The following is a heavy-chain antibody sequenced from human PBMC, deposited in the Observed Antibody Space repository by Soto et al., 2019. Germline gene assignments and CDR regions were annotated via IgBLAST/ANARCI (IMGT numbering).Heavy chain of an antibody. CDR3: AILRRAYDPTPMTRAFDN. CDR2: IYYSGNT. J-gene: IGHJ3*02. CDR1: GGSFYTGDYY. V-gene: IGHV4-30-4*01. Sequence: QVQLQESGPGLVKPSQTLSLTCTVSGGSFYTGDYYCSWFRQPPGKGLEWNGYIYYSGNTYYNPSLQSRLTISVDTSKTQCSLKLSSVSATDTAVDCCAILRRAYDPTPMTRAFDNSGQGTMVTGSS. D-gene: IGHD3-16*01.